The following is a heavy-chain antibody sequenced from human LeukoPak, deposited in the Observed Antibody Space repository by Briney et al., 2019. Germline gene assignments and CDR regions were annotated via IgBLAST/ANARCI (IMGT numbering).Heavy chain of an antibody. CDR2: INPKSGGT. D-gene: IGHD6-19*01. CDR1: GYTFTDYY. J-gene: IGHJ5*02. V-gene: IGHV1-2*02. CDR3: ARLRAVAGWFDP. Sequence: ASVKVSCKASGYTFTDYYIHWVRQAPGQGLEWMGWINPKSGGTTYAQKFQGRVTMTRDTSISTAYMDLSRLKSDDTAVYYCARLRAVAGWFDPWGQGTLVTVSS.